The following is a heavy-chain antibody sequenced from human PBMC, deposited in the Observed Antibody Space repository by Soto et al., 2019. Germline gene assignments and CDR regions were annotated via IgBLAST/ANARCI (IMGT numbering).Heavy chain of an antibody. J-gene: IGHJ4*02. CDR1: GGSFRGYH. D-gene: IGHD6-19*01. Sequence: SETLSLTCAVHGGSFRGYHWTWIGQPPGKGLEWIGEINNSGSTNDNPSLKSRVTISRDTSKNQFSLSLSSVTAADTAIYYCARGGYTSGWFRFWGQGILDTVSS. CDR3: ARGGYTSGWFRF. V-gene: IGHV4-34*01. CDR2: INNSGST.